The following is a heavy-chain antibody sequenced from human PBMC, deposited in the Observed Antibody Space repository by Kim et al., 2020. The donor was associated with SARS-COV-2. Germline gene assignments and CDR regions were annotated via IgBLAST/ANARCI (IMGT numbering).Heavy chain of an antibody. CDR3: AREDYTNSWYTDY. J-gene: IGHJ4*02. D-gene: IGHD6-13*01. V-gene: IGHV3-74*01. Sequence: YADSGKGRLPISRDNAKNTLYLQINRLGAEDTAVYYCAREDYTNSWYTDYWGQGTLVTVSS.